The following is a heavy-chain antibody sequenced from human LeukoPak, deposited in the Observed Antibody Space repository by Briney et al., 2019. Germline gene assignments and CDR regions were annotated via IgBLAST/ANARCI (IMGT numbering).Heavy chain of an antibody. CDR1: GFTFNNYA. Sequence: GGSLRLSCAASGFTFNNYAMSWVRQAPGKGLEWVSTISGSGGSTYYADSVKGRFTISRDNSKNTLYLQMNSLRTDDTAVYYCAKEYDFWSGPVTDFWGQGALVTVSS. V-gene: IGHV3-23*01. CDR2: ISGSGGST. J-gene: IGHJ4*02. CDR3: AKEYDFWSGPVTDF. D-gene: IGHD3-3*01.